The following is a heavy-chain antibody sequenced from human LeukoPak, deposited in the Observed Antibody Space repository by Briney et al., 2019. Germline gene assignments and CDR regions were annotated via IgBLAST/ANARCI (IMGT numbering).Heavy chain of an antibody. CDR3: ARGFPGRYYYYYYMDV. CDR1: VYTFTSYD. CDR2: MNPNSGNT. Sequence: GASVKVSCKSSVYTFTSYDINWVRQATGQARECMGGMNPNSGNTGYAQKFQGRVTMTRNTSKRTAYMELSSLRSEDTAVYYCARGFPGRYYYYYYMDVWGKGTTVTVSS. V-gene: IGHV1-8*01. J-gene: IGHJ6*03.